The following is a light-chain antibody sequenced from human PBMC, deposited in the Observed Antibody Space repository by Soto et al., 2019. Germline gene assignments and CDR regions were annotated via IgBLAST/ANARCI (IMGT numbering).Light chain of an antibody. V-gene: IGLV2-14*01. Sequence: QSALTQPASVSGSPGQSITISCTGTSSDVGGYKYVSWYQQYPGKAPKLMIYEVSNRPSGVSNRFSGSKSGNTASLTISGLQAEDEADYYCSSCTSSSSPYVFGTGTKVTVL. CDR2: EVS. J-gene: IGLJ1*01. CDR3: SSCTSSSSPYV. CDR1: SSDVGGYKY.